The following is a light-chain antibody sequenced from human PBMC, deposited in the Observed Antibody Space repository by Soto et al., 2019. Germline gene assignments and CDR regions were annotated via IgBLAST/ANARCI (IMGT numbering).Light chain of an antibody. V-gene: IGKV4-1*01. CDR1: QGVLYNSNNKNY. CDR2: CAS. J-gene: IGKJ4*01. Sequence: DIVMTQSPDSLAVSLGERATINCKSSQGVLYNSNNKNYLAWFQQKPGQPPKLLIYCASTRDSGVPDRFSGSGSGTDFTLTISSLQAEDVAVYYCQQYYSSPLTFGGGTKVEIK. CDR3: QQYYSSPLT.